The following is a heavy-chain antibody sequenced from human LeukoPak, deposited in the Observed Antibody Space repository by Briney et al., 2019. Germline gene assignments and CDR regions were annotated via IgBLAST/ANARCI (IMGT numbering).Heavy chain of an antibody. Sequence: SETLSLTCTVSGGSISSYYWSWIRQPPGKGLEWIGYIYYSGSTNYSPSLKSRVTISVDTSKNQFSLKLSSVTAADTAVYYCAGHSGRLRSLDYWGQGTLVTVSS. J-gene: IGHJ4*02. CDR2: IYYSGST. D-gene: IGHD4-17*01. V-gene: IGHV4-59*08. CDR1: GGSISSYY. CDR3: AGHSGRLRSLDY.